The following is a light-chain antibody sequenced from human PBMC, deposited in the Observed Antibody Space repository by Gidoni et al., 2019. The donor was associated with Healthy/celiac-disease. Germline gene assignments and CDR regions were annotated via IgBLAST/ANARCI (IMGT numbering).Light chain of an antibody. CDR1: QVISSY. V-gene: IGKV1-9*01. CDR2: AAS. Sequence: DIQLTQSPSFLSTSVGDRGTIPCRPSQVISSYLAWYQQKPGKAPKLLIYAASTLQSGVPSRFSGSGSGTDFTLTISSLQPEDFAIYYCQQCNSYPPTFGPGTQVEIK. CDR3: QQCNSYPPT. J-gene: IGKJ3*01.